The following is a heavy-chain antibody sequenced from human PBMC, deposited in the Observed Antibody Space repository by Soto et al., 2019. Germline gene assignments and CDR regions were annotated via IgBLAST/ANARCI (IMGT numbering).Heavy chain of an antibody. D-gene: IGHD3-9*01. CDR1: GGSISSGDYY. CDR3: ARDHYDILTGYPEPKFDY. J-gene: IGHJ4*02. V-gene: IGHV4-30-4*01. Sequence: PSETLSLTCTVSGGSISSGDYYWSWIRQPPGKGLEWIGYIYYSGSTYYNPSLKSRVTISVDTSKNQFSLKLSSVTAADTAVYYCARDHYDILTGYPEPKFDYWGQGTLVTVSS. CDR2: IYYSGST.